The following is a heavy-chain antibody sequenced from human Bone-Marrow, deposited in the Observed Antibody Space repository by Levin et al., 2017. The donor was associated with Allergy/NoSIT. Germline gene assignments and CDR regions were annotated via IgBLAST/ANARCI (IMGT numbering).Heavy chain of an antibody. CDR3: AKEGVAGQTKLFDY. CDR2: ISGSGGST. V-gene: IGHV3-23*01. D-gene: IGHD6-19*01. J-gene: IGHJ4*02. CDR1: GFTFSSYA. Sequence: LSLTCAASGFTFSSYAMSWVRQAPGKGLEWVSAISGSGGSTYYADSVKGRFTISRDNSKNTLYLQMNSLRAEDTAVYYCAKEGVAGQTKLFDYWGQGTLVTVSS.